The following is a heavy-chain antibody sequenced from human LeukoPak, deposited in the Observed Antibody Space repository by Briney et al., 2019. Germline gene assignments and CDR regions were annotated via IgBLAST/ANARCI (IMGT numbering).Heavy chain of an antibody. CDR1: GFTFSSYA. D-gene: IGHD6-19*01. J-gene: IGHJ4*02. Sequence: GGSLRLSYAASGFTFSSYAMYWVRQAPGKGLEWVSGIFGSGGSTHYADSVKGRFTISRDNSKNTVYLRMNSLRAEDTAVYYCAKTTTGYSSGRFPGWPVDYWGQGTLVTVSS. V-gene: IGHV3-23*01. CDR3: AKTTTGYSSGRFPGWPVDY. CDR2: IFGSGGST.